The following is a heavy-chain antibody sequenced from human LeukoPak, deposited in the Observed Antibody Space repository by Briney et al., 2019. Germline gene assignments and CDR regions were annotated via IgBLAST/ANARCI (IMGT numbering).Heavy chain of an antibody. CDR3: ARDRGIGDYYHYYFDY. D-gene: IGHD4-17*01. V-gene: IGHV4-59*01. J-gene: IGHJ4*02. CDR2: IYYSGST. Sequence: SETLSLTCTVSGGSISNYYLSRVRQPPGKGLEWIGYIYYSGSTKYNPSLKSRVTISIDTSKNQFSLKLSSVTAADTAVYYCARDRGIGDYYHYYFDYWGQGTLVTVSS. CDR1: GGSISNYY.